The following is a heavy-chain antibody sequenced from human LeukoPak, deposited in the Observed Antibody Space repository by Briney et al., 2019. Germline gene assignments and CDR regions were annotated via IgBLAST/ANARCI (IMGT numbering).Heavy chain of an antibody. Sequence: SETLSLTCTVSGGSISSYYWSWIRQPPGKGLEWIGYIYYSGSTNYNPSLKGRVTISVDTSKNQFSLKLSSVTAADTAVYYCARGVAAAGVGWFDPWGQGTLVTASS. CDR1: GGSISSYY. V-gene: IGHV4-59*01. CDR3: ARGVAAAGVGWFDP. CDR2: IYYSGST. D-gene: IGHD6-13*01. J-gene: IGHJ5*02.